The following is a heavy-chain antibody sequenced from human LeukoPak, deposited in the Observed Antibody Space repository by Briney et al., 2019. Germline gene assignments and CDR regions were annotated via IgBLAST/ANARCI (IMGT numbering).Heavy chain of an antibody. D-gene: IGHD6-19*01. CDR3: AKSIAVATPYYYYYGMDV. J-gene: IGHJ6*02. CDR2: ISGSGGST. V-gene: IGHV3-23*01. Sequence: GGSLRLSSAASGFTFSSYAMSWVRQAPGKGLEWVSAISGSGGSTYYADSVKGRSIISRDNSKNTLYLQMNSLRAEDTAVYYCAKSIAVATPYYYYYGMDVWGQGTTVTVSS. CDR1: GFTFSSYA.